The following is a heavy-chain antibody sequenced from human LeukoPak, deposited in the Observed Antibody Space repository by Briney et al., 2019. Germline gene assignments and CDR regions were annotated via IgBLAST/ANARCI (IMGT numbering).Heavy chain of an antibody. CDR3: ARLYGDWFDP. Sequence: GGSLRLSCAASGFTFTNYNMNWVCQAPGKGLEWISYISGGSGTIYYADSVRGRFTVSRDNAKDSLWLQMDSLRVEDTAVYFCARLYGDWFDPWGPGTLVTVSS. J-gene: IGHJ5*02. D-gene: IGHD4-17*01. V-gene: IGHV3-48*01. CDR2: ISGGSGTI. CDR1: GFTFTNYN.